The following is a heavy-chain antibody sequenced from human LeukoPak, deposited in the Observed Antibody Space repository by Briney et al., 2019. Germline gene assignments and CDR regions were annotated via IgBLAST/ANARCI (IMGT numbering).Heavy chain of an antibody. Sequence: ASVKVSFKASGYTLTSYGISYVRQAPGQGLEWMGWISANNGNTNYAQKLQGRVTMTTDTSTSTAYMELRSLRSDDTAVYYCARVPNLQLTIRQDYYYYMDVWGKGTTVTVSS. V-gene: IGHV1-18*01. CDR2: ISANNGNT. CDR3: ARVPNLQLTIRQDYYYYMDV. D-gene: IGHD3-3*01. CDR1: GYTLTSYG. J-gene: IGHJ6*03.